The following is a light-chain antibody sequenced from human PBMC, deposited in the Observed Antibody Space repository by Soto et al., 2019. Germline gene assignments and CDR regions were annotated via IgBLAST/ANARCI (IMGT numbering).Light chain of an antibody. CDR1: SGHSSYI. J-gene: IGLJ1*01. CDR2: LEGSGSY. Sequence: QSVRTQSSSASASLGSSVKLTCTLSSGHSSYIIAWHQQQPGQAPRYLMKLEGSGSYNKGSGVPDRFSGSSSGADRYLTISTLQVEDDADYYCETWESNPQVFGTGTKLTVL. V-gene: IGLV4-60*02. CDR3: ETWESNPQV.